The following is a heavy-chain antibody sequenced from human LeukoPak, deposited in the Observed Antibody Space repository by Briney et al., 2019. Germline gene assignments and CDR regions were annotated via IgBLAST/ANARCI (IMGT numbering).Heavy chain of an antibody. Sequence: SETLSLSCAMYGGSFTGYYWSWIRQPPGKGLEWIGEINHSGSTNYNPSLKSRVTISVDKSKNQVSLKLSSVTAADTAVYHCARGLHSIMPSWCYWRQGTLVTVSS. CDR3: ARGLHSIMPSWCY. J-gene: IGHJ4*02. CDR1: GGSFTGYY. D-gene: IGHD2-2*01. V-gene: IGHV4-34*01. CDR2: INHSGST.